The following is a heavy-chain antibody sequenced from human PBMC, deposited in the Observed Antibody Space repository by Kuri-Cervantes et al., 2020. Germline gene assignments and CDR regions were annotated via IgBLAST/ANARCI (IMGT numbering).Heavy chain of an antibody. J-gene: IGHJ4*02. CDR1: GGSISSYY. CDR2: IYYSGST. CDR3: ARDLGAVTGDGGY. D-gene: IGHD6-19*01. V-gene: IGHV4-59*12. Sequence: SETLSLTCTVSGGSISSYYWSWIRQPPGKGLEWIGYIYYSGSTNYNPSLKSRVTMSVDKSRNQFSLKLSSVTAADTAVYYCARDLGAVTGDGGYWGQGTLVTVSS.